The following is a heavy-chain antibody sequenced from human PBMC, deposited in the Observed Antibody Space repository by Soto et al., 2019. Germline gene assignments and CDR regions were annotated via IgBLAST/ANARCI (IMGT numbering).Heavy chain of an antibody. CDR2: IKGDGSEK. CDR3: GRDEVRNGVGV. V-gene: IGHV3-7*01. CDR1: GFTFTSYW. J-gene: IGHJ6*02. Sequence: EVRLVESGGGLVQPGGSLRLSCVASGFTFTSYWMSWVRQAPGKGLEWVANIKGDGSEKRYVDSVKGRPTISRDNAKNSVYLQMNSLRVEDTALYYCGRDEVRNGVGVWGQGTTVTVSS.